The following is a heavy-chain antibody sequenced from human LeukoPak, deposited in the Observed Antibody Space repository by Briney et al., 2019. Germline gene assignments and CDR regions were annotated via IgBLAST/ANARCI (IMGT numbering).Heavy chain of an antibody. D-gene: IGHD3-10*01. Sequence: PSETLSLTCTVSGGSISSYYWSWIRQPAGKGLEWIGRIYTRGSTNSNPPLTSRVTMSVDTSKNQFSLKLRSVTAPGTPLYYCAGDYYGSGSFDYWGQGTLVTVSS. V-gene: IGHV4-4*07. CDR3: AGDYYGSGSFDY. J-gene: IGHJ4*02. CDR2: IYTRGST. CDR1: GGSISSYY.